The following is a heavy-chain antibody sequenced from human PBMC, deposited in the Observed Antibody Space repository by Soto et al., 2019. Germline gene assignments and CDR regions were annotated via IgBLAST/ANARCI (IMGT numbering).Heavy chain of an antibody. J-gene: IGHJ6*02. D-gene: IGHD3-3*01. CDR3: ARRRITTFGVVITGYGMDV. Sequence: SETLSLTCAVSGDSISNNNCWNWVRQPPGKGLEWIGEIHDSGTTNYNPSLKSRVTISVDKSKNQFSLKLSSVTAADTAVYYCARRRITTFGVVITGYGMDVWGQGTTVTVSS. V-gene: IGHV4-4*02. CDR2: IHDSGTT. CDR1: GDSISNNNC.